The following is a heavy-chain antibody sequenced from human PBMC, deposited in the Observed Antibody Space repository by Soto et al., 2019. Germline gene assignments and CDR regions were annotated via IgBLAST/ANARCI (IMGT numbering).Heavy chain of an antibody. CDR3: AKGYQPREWVLTDGDAFDI. J-gene: IGHJ3*02. CDR1: GFTFSSYA. D-gene: IGHD1-26*01. CDR2: ISGSGGST. V-gene: IGHV3-23*01. Sequence: GGSLRLSCAASGFTFSSYAMSWVRQAPGKGLEWVSAISGSGGSTYYADSVKGRFTISRDNSKNTLYLQMNSLRAEDTAVYYCAKGYQPREWVLTDGDAFDIWGQGTMVTVSS.